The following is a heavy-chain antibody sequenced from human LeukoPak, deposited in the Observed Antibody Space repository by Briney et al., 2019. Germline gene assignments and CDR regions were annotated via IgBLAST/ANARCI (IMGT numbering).Heavy chain of an antibody. D-gene: IGHD4-23*01. CDR1: GFTVSGNY. CDR2: IYSGGSA. CDR3: AGYGGNSPHDAFDI. J-gene: IGHJ3*02. V-gene: IGHV3-53*01. Sequence: GGSLRVSCAASGFTVSGNYMSWVRQAPGKGLEWVSIIYSGGSAYYADSVKGRFTISRDDSKNTLYLQMNSLRAEDTAVYYCAGYGGNSPHDAFDIWGQGTMVTVSS.